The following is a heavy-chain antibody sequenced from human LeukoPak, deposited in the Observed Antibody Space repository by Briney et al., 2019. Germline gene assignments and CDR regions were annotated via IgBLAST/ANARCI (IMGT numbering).Heavy chain of an antibody. V-gene: IGHV3-30*04. CDR2: ITHDGSNK. Sequence: PGGSLRLSCAASGFIFSSYAMHWVRQAPGKGLEWVAVITHDGSNKYHADSVKGRFIISRDKSQETLYLQMNSLRAEDTAVYYCARDARLRYFDRSLSGSSGPFDHWGQGTLVTVSS. J-gene: IGHJ4*02. CDR1: GFIFSSYA. D-gene: IGHD3-9*01. CDR3: ARDARLRYFDRSLSGSSGPFDH.